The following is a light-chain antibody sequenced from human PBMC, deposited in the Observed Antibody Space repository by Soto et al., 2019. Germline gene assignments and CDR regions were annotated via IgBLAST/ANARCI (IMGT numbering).Light chain of an antibody. CDR1: QSVGTY. Sequence: ELVLTQSPATLSLSPGERATLSCRASQSVGTYLAWYQHKPGQAPRLLIHDASSRAAGIPARFSGSGSGTAFTLSITALEPEDFAIYYCQQRSHWPPITFGPGTRVDIK. CDR2: DAS. CDR3: QQRSHWPPIT. J-gene: IGKJ3*01. V-gene: IGKV3-11*01.